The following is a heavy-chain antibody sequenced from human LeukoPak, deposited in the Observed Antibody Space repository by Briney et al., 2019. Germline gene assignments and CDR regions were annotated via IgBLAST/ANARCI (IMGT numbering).Heavy chain of an antibody. CDR3: AKDCSF. V-gene: IGHV3-23*01. D-gene: IGHD2-15*01. CDR1: GFTLSNYA. CDR2: ISGSGGAT. Sequence: PGPSLRLSCVGSGFTLSNYAMSWVRQAPGKGLEWVSAISGSGGATYYADSVKGRFTISRDNSRNTLYLQMNSLRAEDTAVYYCAKDCSFWGRGTLVTVSS. J-gene: IGHJ4*02.